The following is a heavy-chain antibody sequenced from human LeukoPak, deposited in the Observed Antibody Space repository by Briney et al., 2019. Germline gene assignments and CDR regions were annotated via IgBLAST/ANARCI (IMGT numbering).Heavy chain of an antibody. J-gene: IGHJ4*02. CDR1: GGSISSATYY. CDR2: IYYTGTT. D-gene: IGHD5-12*01. V-gene: IGHV4-39*07. CDR3: ARDGRGVSGYDPYYFDY. Sequence: TSETLSLTCTVSGGSISSATYYWGWIRQPPGKGLEWIGSIYYTGTTYYNPSLKSRVTISVDTSKNQFSLKLSSVTAADTAVYYCARDGRGVSGYDPYYFDYWGQGTLVTVSS.